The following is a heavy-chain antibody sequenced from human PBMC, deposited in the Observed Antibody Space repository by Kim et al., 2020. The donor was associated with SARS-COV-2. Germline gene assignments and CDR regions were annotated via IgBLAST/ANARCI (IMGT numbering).Heavy chain of an antibody. CDR1: GYTFTGYY. Sequence: ASVKVSCKASGYTFTGYYMHWVRQAPGQGLEWMGWINPNSGGTNYAQKFQGWVTMTRDTSISTAYMELSRLRSDDTAVYYCARGLEVVRGVTIGYGMDVWGQGTTVTVSS. V-gene: IGHV1-2*04. CDR2: INPNSGGT. CDR3: ARGLEVVRGVTIGYGMDV. J-gene: IGHJ6*02. D-gene: IGHD3-10*01.